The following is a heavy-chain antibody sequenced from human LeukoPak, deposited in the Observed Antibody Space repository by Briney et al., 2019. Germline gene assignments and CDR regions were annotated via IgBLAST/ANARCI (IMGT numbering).Heavy chain of an antibody. Sequence: ASVKVSCKASGGTFSSYAISWVRQAPGQGLEWMGGIIPIFGTANYAQKFQGRVTITTDESTSTAYMELSSLRSEDTAVYYCARDPTLFYDILTSYNWFDPWGQGTLVTVSS. J-gene: IGHJ5*02. D-gene: IGHD3-9*01. CDR3: ARDPTLFYDILTSYNWFDP. V-gene: IGHV1-69*05. CDR2: IIPIFGTA. CDR1: GGTFSSYA.